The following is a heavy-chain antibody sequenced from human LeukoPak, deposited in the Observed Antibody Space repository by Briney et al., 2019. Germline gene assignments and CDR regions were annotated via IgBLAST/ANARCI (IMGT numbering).Heavy chain of an antibody. D-gene: IGHD4-17*01. Sequence: PGGSLRLSCAASGFTFSSYAMHWVRQAPGKGLEWVAVISYDGSNKYYADSVKGRFTISRDNSKNTLYLQMNSLRAEDTAVYYCASRFGDYGDYEPGGYWGQGTLVTVSS. J-gene: IGHJ4*02. CDR2: ISYDGSNK. V-gene: IGHV3-30-3*01. CDR1: GFTFSSYA. CDR3: ASRFGDYGDYEPGGY.